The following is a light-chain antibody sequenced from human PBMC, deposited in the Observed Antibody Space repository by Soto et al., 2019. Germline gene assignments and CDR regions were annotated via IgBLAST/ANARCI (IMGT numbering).Light chain of an antibody. CDR3: QQRTDRPPWT. J-gene: IGKJ1*01. Sequence: EIVLTQSPATLSLSPGERATLSCRASQSIGLAIAWYQHKPGQAPRLLIFDASQRATGIPARFRGSGSGTDFTLSISRLEPEAFAVYYCQQRTDRPPWTFGQGTKVESK. CDR2: DAS. V-gene: IGKV3-11*01. CDR1: QSIGLA.